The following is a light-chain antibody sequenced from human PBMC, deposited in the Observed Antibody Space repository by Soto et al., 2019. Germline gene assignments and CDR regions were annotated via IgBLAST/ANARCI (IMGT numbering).Light chain of an antibody. Sequence: SQMPQSPSTLSASVGDSVSINCRASQSISAWLAWYQQKPGKAPRLLIYKASTLEIGVPSRFSGSGSGTEFTLTISSLQPDDFATYYCQHYNSYGTFGQGTKVDIK. CDR3: QHYNSYGT. J-gene: IGKJ1*01. V-gene: IGKV1-5*03. CDR2: KAS. CDR1: QSISAW.